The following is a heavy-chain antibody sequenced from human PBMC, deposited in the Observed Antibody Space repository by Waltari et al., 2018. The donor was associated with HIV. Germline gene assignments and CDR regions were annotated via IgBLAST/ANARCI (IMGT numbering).Heavy chain of an antibody. CDR2: MNPTSGNT. D-gene: IGHD6-6*01. Sequence: QVQLVQSGAEVKKPGASVTLSCTTSGYSLPSYEGTWVRPANGQGLEWMGWMNPTSGNTGYAQKFQGRVTITRNTSISTAYMELSSLRSEDTAVYYCARGRHVSSSSSWFDPWGQGTLVTVSS. CDR1: GYSLPSYE. J-gene: IGHJ5*02. V-gene: IGHV1-8*01. CDR3: ARGRHVSSSSSWFDP.